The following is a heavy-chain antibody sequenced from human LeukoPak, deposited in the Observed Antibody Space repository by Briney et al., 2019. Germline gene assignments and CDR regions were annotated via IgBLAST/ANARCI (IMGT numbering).Heavy chain of an antibody. Sequence: PGGSLRLSCAASGFTFSSYGMHRVRQAPGKGLEWVAFIRYDGSNKYYADSVKGRFTISRDNSKNTLYLQMNSLRAEDTALYYCAKDYDDKFDYWGQGTLVAVS. D-gene: IGHD3-9*01. CDR3: AKDYDDKFDY. V-gene: IGHV3-30*02. CDR1: GFTFSSYG. CDR2: IRYDGSNK. J-gene: IGHJ4*02.